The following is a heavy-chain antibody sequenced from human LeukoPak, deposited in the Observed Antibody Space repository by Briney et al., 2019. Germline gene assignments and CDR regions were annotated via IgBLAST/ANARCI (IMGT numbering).Heavy chain of an antibody. CDR2: ISSSSSYI. V-gene: IGHV3-21*01. Sequence: SGGSLRLSCAASGFTFSSYSMNWVRQAPGKGLEWVSSISSSSSYIYYADSVKGRFTISRDNAKNSLYLQMNSLRAEDTAVYYCAREERRFSGSWPFDYWGQGSLVTVSS. D-gene: IGHD6-13*01. CDR1: GFTFSSYS. CDR3: AREERRFSGSWPFDY. J-gene: IGHJ4*02.